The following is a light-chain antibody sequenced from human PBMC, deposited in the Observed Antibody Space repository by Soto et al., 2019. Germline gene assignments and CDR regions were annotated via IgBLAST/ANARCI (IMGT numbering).Light chain of an antibody. J-gene: IGLJ3*02. CDR3: RSYSSTSTPWV. CDR2: EVT. Sequence: QSALTQPASVSWSTGQSITIFCTGTSSDVGAYKFVSWYRHHPGRAPQVMIYEVTNRPSGVSSRVSGSKSGNTASLTISGIQPEDECDYYFRSYSSTSTPWVFGRGTKLTVL. CDR1: SSDVGAYKF. V-gene: IGLV2-14*01.